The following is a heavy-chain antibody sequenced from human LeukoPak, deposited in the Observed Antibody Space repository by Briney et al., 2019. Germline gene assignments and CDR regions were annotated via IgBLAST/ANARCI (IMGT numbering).Heavy chain of an antibody. V-gene: IGHV3-15*07. J-gene: IGHJ4*02. Sequence: PGGSLRLSCAASGFTFNNAWMNWVRQAPGKGLEWVGRIKSKIDGGTTDYAAPVKGRFIISRDDSKDTLYLQMNSLRDEDTAVYYCARDLYLVPAFDYWGQGTLVTVSS. CDR1: GFTFNNAW. CDR3: ARDLYLVPAFDY. D-gene: IGHD2-2*01. CDR2: IKSKIDGGTT.